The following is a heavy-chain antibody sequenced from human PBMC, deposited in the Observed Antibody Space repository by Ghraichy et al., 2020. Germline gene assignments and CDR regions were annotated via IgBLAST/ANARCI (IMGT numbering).Heavy chain of an antibody. CDR2: ISYDGSNK. CDR1: GFTFSSYG. D-gene: IGHD2-21*02. Sequence: GSLRLSCAASGFTFSSYGMHWVRQAPGKGLEWVAVISYDGSNKYYADSVKGRFTISRDNSKNTLYLQMNSLRAEDTAVYYCASVVTYYYYYGMDVWGQGTTVTVSS. V-gene: IGHV3-30*03. CDR3: ASVVTYYYYYGMDV. J-gene: IGHJ6*02.